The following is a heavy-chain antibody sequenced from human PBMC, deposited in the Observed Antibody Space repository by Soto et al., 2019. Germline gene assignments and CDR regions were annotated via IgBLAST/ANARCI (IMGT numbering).Heavy chain of an antibody. J-gene: IGHJ4*02. V-gene: IGHV4-61*01. Sequence: QVQLQESGPGLVKPSETLSLTCTVSGGSVSSGSYYWSWIRQPPGKGLEWIGYMYYSGGTNQNPSLKSRVTISVDTSKNQFSLKLISMNAADTAVYYCAAGWNPRPLDYWGQGTLVTVSS. CDR1: GGSVSSGSYY. D-gene: IGHD1-1*01. CDR3: AAGWNPRPLDY. CDR2: MYYSGGT.